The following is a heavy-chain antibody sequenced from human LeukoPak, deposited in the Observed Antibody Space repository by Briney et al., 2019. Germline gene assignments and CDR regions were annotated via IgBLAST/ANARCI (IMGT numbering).Heavy chain of an antibody. CDR3: ARDTPEAKFDP. CDR2: ISSSGRTI. J-gene: IGHJ5*02. Sequence: PGGSLRLSSAASGFTFSDYYMSWIRQAPGKGLEWVSYISSSGRTIYYADSVKGRFTISRDIAKNSLYLQMNSLRAEDTAVYSCARDTPEAKFDPWGQGTLVTVSS. CDR1: GFTFSDYY. V-gene: IGHV3-11*04.